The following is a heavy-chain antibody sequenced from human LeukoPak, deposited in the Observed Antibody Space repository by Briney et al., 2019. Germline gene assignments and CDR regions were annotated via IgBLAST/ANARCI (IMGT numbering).Heavy chain of an antibody. D-gene: IGHD6-13*01. CDR1: GYTFITYA. J-gene: IGHJ4*02. Sequence: ASVKVSCKASGYTFITYAIGWVRQAPGQGLEWMGWISTYNGNRHYTQKLQGRVTMTTDTSTSTAYMELSSLTSDDTAVYYCAREGYSNSWSDYWGQGTLVTVSS. CDR2: ISTYNGNR. CDR3: AREGYSNSWSDY. V-gene: IGHV1-18*01.